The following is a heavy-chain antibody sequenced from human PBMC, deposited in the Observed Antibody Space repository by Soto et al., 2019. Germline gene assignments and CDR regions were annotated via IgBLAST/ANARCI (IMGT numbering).Heavy chain of an antibody. V-gene: IGHV3-53*02. CDR3: ASKPPSAIQGWAFGMDV. Sequence: ELQLVETGGGLIQTGGSLRLSCAASGFSISSNYIAWVRQPPGKGLEWVSTTFSGGNTEYAAGVKGRCSISRDNYKNTLNLQMNNLRVEDTAVYYCASKPPSAIQGWAFGMDVWGQGTTVSVSS. CDR1: GFSISSNY. CDR2: TFSGGNT. D-gene: IGHD2-21*01. J-gene: IGHJ6*02.